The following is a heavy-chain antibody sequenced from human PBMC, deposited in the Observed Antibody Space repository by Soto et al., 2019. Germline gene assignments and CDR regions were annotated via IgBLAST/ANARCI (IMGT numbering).Heavy chain of an antibody. Sequence: ASVKVSCKASGYTFTSYYMHWVRQAPGQGLEWMGIINPSGGSTSYAQKFQGRVTMTRDTSTSTVYMELSSLRSEDTAVYYCARDWESWGSGSYSERMDVWGQGTTVTVSS. CDR3: ARDWESWGSGSYSERMDV. D-gene: IGHD3-10*01. J-gene: IGHJ6*02. CDR1: GYTFTSYY. CDR2: INPSGGST. V-gene: IGHV1-46*01.